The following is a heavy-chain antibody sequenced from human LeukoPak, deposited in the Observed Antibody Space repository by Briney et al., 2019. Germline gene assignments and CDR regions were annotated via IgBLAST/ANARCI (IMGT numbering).Heavy chain of an antibody. J-gene: IGHJ6*03. Sequence: GASVKVSCKASGYTFTSYYMHWGRQAPGQGLEWRGIINPCGGGPSYAQQLQGRITLTRDMSTTPVHMEPSSLSSEDTGVSYGARAGQSAPRGGTYYYYDLDVWGNGTTVTVS. CDR3: ARAGQSAPRGGTYYYYDLDV. CDR2: INPCGGGP. CDR1: GYTFTSYY. V-gene: IGHV1-46*01. D-gene: IGHD1-26*01.